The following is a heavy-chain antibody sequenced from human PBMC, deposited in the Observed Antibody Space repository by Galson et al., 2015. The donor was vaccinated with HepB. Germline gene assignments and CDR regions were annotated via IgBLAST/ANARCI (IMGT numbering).Heavy chain of an antibody. CDR1: GFTFSSYS. V-gene: IGHV3-21*01. J-gene: IGHJ2*01. D-gene: IGHD3-22*01. Sequence: SLRLSCAASGFTFSSYSMNWVRQAPGKGLEWVSSISSSSSYIYYADSVKGRFTISRDNAKNSLYLQMNSLRAEDTAVYYCARDTKPDRSSGYYPYWYFDLWGRGTLVTVSS. CDR3: ARDTKPDRSSGYYPYWYFDL. CDR2: ISSSSSYI.